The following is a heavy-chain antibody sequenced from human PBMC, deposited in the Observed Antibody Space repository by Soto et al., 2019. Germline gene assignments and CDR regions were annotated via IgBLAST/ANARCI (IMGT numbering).Heavy chain of an antibody. CDR3: ARERGQIDY. J-gene: IGHJ4*02. CDR1: GFSISSYG. Sequence: QVQLVQSGGGVVQPGRSLRLSCAASGFSISSYGMQWVRRAPGKGLEWVAVIWHDGSNQYYADSVKGRFTISRDNSNNILYLQLNSLRAEDTAVYYCARERGQIDYWGQGIQATVSS. V-gene: IGHV3-33*01. CDR2: IWHDGSNQ.